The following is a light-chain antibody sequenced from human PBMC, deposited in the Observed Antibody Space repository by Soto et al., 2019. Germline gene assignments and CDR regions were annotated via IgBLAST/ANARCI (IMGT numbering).Light chain of an antibody. CDR2: AAS. Sequence: EIVMTQSPATLSVSPGERATLSCRASQTVSSNLAWYLQNPGQAPRLLIYAASTRATGIPARFSGSGSGTEFTLTLSSLQSEDFAVYYCQQYNKWPLTFGGGTKVEIK. CDR3: QQYNKWPLT. J-gene: IGKJ4*01. CDR1: QTVSSN. V-gene: IGKV3-15*01.